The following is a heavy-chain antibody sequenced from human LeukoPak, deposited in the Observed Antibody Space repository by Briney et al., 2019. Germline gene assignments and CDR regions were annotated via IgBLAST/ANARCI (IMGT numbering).Heavy chain of an antibody. CDR3: ASGPTIYWGFDY. V-gene: IGHV3-30*02. CDR1: GFTFSNYG. CDR2: IRYDGSNK. D-gene: IGHD7-27*01. J-gene: IGHJ4*02. Sequence: PGGSLRLSCAASGFTFSNYGMHWVRQAPGKELEWVAFIRYDGSNKYYADSVKGRFTISRDNSKNTLYLQMNSLKTEDTAVYYCASGPTIYWGFDYWGQGALVTVSS.